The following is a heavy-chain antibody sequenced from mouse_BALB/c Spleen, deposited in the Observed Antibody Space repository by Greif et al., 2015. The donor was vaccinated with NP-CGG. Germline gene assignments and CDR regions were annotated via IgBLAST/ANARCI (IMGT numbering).Heavy chain of an antibody. CDR2: IWSGGST. Sequence: VQLQQSGPGLVQPSQSLSITCTVSGFSLTSYGVHWVRQSPGKGLEWLGVIWSGGSTDYNAAFISRLSISKDNSKSQVFFKMNSLQANDTAIYYCARGPYYYGSSDYAMDYWGQGTSVTVSS. V-gene: IGHV2-2*02. J-gene: IGHJ4*01. CDR1: GFSLTSYG. D-gene: IGHD1-1*01. CDR3: ARGPYYYGSSDYAMDY.